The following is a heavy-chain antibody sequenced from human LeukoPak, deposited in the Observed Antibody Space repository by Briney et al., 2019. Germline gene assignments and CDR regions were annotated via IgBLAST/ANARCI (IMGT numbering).Heavy chain of an antibody. CDR1: GGSTVKYH. V-gene: IGHV4-4*07. CDR2: IHAGGRT. D-gene: IGHD3-10*01. CDR3: AREIERYGSGVFEI. J-gene: IGHJ3*02. Sequence: SETLSLTCTGSGGSTVKYHWNGIRQPAGKGVEGMGRIHAGGRTKYMASLKSRVTMSVDTSERSFCLNVKSVTAADTAMYHCAREIERYGSGVFEIWGQGIMVTVSS.